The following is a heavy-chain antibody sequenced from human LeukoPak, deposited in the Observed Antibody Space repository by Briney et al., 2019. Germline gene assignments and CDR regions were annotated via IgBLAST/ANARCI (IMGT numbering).Heavy chain of an antibody. CDR2: IYYNGST. J-gene: IGHJ4*02. CDR3: ARDRYLYDSSGYLDY. CDR1: GGSISSYY. V-gene: IGHV4-59*01. D-gene: IGHD3-22*01. Sequence: SETLSLTCTVPGGSISSYYWSWIRQPPGKGLEWIGYIYYNGSTDYNPSLKSRVTISVDTSKNQFSLKLGSVTAADTAVYYCARDRYLYDSSGYLDYWGQGTLVTVSS.